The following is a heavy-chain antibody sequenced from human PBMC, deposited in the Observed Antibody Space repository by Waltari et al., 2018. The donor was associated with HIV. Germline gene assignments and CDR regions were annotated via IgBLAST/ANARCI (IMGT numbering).Heavy chain of an antibody. CDR2: IYYSGST. Sequence: QLQLQESGPGLVKPSETLSLTCTVSGGSISSSSYYWGWIRQPPGKGLEWIGSIYYSGSTYYNPSLKSRVTISVDTSKNQFSLKLSSVTAADTAVYYCARATGIAVAGFDYWGQGTLVTVSS. CDR1: GGSISSSSYY. D-gene: IGHD6-19*01. CDR3: ARATGIAVAGFDY. V-gene: IGHV4-39*07. J-gene: IGHJ4*02.